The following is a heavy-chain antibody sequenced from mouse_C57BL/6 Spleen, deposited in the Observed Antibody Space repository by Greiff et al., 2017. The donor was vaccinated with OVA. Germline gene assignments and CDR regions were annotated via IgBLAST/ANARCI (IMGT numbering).Heavy chain of an antibody. J-gene: IGHJ2*01. V-gene: IGHV1-55*01. CDR2: IYPGSGST. D-gene: IGHD1-1*01. Sequence: QVQLQQPGAELVKPGASVKMSCKASGYTFTSYWITWVKQRPGQGLEWIGDIYPGSGSTNYNEKFKSKATLTVDTSSSTAYMQLSSLTSEDSAVYYCARIRTVVAPYYFDYWGQGTTLTVSS. CDR1: GYTFTSYW. CDR3: ARIRTVVAPYYFDY.